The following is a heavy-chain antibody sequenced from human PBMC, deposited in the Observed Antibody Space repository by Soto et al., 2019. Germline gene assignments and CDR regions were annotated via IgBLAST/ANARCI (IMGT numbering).Heavy chain of an antibody. Sequence: GGSLRLSCAASGFTFSSYAMSWVRQAPGKGLEWVSAISGSGGSTYYADSVKGRFTISRDNSKNTLYLQMNSLRAEDTAVYYCVYSGYDYSVLQRDAFDIWGQGTMVTVSS. D-gene: IGHD5-12*01. CDR1: GFTFSSYA. V-gene: IGHV3-23*01. J-gene: IGHJ3*02. CDR2: ISGSGGST. CDR3: VYSGYDYSVLQRDAFDI.